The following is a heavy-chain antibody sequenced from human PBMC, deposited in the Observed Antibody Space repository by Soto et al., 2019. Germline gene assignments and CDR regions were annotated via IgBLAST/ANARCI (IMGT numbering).Heavy chain of an antibody. Sequence: QVQLVESGGGVVQPGRSLRLSCAASGFTFSSYGMHWVRQAPGKGLEWVAVISYDGSNKYYADSVKGRFTISRDNSKNTLYLQMNSLRAEDTAVYYCAKAPWGFYGSGSPWGGMDVWGQGTTVTVSS. CDR1: GFTFSSYG. D-gene: IGHD3-10*01. V-gene: IGHV3-30*18. CDR3: AKAPWGFYGSGSPWGGMDV. J-gene: IGHJ6*02. CDR2: ISYDGSNK.